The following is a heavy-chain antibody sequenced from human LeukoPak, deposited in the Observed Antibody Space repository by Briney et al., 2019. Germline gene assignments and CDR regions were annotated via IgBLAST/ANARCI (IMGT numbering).Heavy chain of an antibody. CDR3: AKAASSSWPSYYYGMDV. CDR2: IHASGGNT. D-gene: IGHD6-13*01. V-gene: IGHV3-23*01. CDR1: GFTVSGTY. Sequence: PGGSLRLSCAASGFTVSGTYMSWVRQAPGKGLEWVSSIHASGGNTYYADSVKGRFTISKDNSKNTVYLQMSSLRVDDTAVYYCAKAASSSWPSYYYGMDVWGQGTTVTVSS. J-gene: IGHJ6*02.